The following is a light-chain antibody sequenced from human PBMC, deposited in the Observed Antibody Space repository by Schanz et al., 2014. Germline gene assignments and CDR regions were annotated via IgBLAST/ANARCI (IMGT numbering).Light chain of an antibody. Sequence: SYELTQPPSVSVAPGQTAMITCGGDNIGSKSVHWYQQKPGQAPFLVVYSDSDRPSGIPERFSGSNSGNTATLTINRVEAGDEADYYCQVSDSSGAPVFGGGTKLTVL. CDR2: SDS. V-gene: IGLV3-21*02. CDR1: NIGSKS. CDR3: QVSDSSGAPV. J-gene: IGLJ3*02.